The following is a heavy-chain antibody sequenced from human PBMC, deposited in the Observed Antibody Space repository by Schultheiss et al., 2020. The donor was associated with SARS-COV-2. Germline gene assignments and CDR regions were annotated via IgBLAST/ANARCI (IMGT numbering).Heavy chain of an antibody. Sequence: SVKVSCKASGGTFSSYAINWVRQAPGQGLEWMGGIIPIFGTANYAQKFQGRVTITADESTSTAYMELSSLRSEDTAVYYCAREIAVAAGGMDVWGQGTTVTVSS. V-gene: IGHV1-69*13. CDR1: GGTFSSYA. D-gene: IGHD6-19*01. J-gene: IGHJ6*02. CDR3: AREIAVAAGGMDV. CDR2: IIPIFGTA.